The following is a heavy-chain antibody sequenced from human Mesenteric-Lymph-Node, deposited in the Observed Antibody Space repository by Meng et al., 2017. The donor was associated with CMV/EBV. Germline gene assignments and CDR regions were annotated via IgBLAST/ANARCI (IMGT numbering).Heavy chain of an antibody. CDR2: ISGSGDNT. J-gene: IGHJ6*02. CDR3: ARDGSAGFLDV. V-gene: IGHV3-23*01. D-gene: IGHD3-10*01. CDR1: GFTFSSYA. Sequence: GESLKISCAASGFTFSSYAMSWVRQAPGKGLEWVSLISGSGDNTYYADSVKGRFTISRDNAKNSLYLQMNSLRAEDTAVYYCARDGSAGFLDVWGQGTTVTVSS.